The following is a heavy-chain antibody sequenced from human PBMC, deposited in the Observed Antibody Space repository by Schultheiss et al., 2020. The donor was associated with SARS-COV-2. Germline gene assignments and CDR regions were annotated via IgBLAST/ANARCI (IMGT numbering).Heavy chain of an antibody. CDR1: GYSISSGYY. V-gene: IGHV4-61*02. CDR3: ARGEHSRRFDY. Sequence: SQTLSLTCAVSGYSISSGYYWSWIRQPAGKGLEWIGRIYTSGSTNYNPSLKSRVTMSVDTSKNQFSLKLSSVTAADTAVYYCARGEHSRRFDYWGQGTLVTVSS. CDR2: IYTSGST. D-gene: IGHD6-13*01. J-gene: IGHJ4*02.